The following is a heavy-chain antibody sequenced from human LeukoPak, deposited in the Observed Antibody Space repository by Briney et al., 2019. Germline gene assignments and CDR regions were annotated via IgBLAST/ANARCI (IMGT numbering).Heavy chain of an antibody. CDR3: ARGQEGFDY. Sequence: GASVKVSCKASGYTFTSNYIRWVRQAPGQGLEWMGMIYPRDGSTSYAQKFQGRVTVTRDTSTSTVHMELSGLRSEDTAVYYCARGQEGFDYWGQGTLVTVSS. CDR2: IYPRDGST. CDR1: GYTFTSNY. J-gene: IGHJ4*02. V-gene: IGHV1-46*01.